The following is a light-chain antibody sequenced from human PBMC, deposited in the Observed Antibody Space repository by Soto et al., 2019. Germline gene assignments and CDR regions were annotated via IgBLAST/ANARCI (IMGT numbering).Light chain of an antibody. CDR1: SSDVGAYNY. J-gene: IGLJ3*02. V-gene: IGLV2-8*01. CDR2: EVT. CDR3: GSFASSNTWV. Sequence: QSVLTQPPSSSGSPGQSVTISCTGTSSDVGAYNYVSWYQQHAGKAPKLVIYEVTKRPSGVPDRFSGSKSANTASLTVSGLQGEDEADYYCGSFASSNTWVFGGGTKFTVL.